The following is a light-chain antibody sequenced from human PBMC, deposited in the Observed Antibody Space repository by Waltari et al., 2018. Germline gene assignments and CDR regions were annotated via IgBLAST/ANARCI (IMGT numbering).Light chain of an antibody. CDR2: ENN. Sequence: QSILTQPPSVSASPGQKDTISCSGRSSHIGNNFLSLYQHLPGTAPQLLIYENNKRPSGIPDRFSGSKSGTSATLGITGLQTGDEADCYCGSRDSSQKTVIFGGETKLTGL. V-gene: IGLV1-51*01. J-gene: IGLJ2*01. CDR3: GSRDSSQKTVI. CDR1: SSHIGNNF.